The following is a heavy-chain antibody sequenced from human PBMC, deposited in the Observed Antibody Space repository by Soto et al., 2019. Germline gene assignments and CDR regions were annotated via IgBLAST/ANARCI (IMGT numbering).Heavy chain of an antibody. J-gene: IGHJ5*02. CDR2: IYYSGST. CDR3: ARWWSGSRQGFDP. Sequence: QVQLQESGPGLVKPSQTLSLTCTVSGGSISSGDYYWSWIRQHPGKGLEWIGYIYYSGSTYYNPSLKSRVTISVDTSTNQSSLKLSSVTAADTAVYYCARWWSGSRQGFDPWGQGTLVTVSS. CDR1: GGSISSGDYY. D-gene: IGHD3-3*01. V-gene: IGHV4-31*03.